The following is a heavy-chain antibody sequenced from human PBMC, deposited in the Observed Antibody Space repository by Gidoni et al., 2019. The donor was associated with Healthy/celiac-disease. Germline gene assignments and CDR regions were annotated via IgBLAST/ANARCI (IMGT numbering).Heavy chain of an antibody. V-gene: IGHV3-33*01. J-gene: IGHJ4*02. CDR1: GFTFSSYG. Sequence: GFTFSSYGMHWVRQAPGKGLEWVAVIWYDGSNKYYADSVKGRFTISRDNSKNTLYLQMNSLRAEDTAVYYCARDGNHYYDSSGYSPPLDYWGQGTLVTVSS. CDR3: ARDGNHYYDSSGYSPPLDY. CDR2: IWYDGSNK. D-gene: IGHD3-22*01.